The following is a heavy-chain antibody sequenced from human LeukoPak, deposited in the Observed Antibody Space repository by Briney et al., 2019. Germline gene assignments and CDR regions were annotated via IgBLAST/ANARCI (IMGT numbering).Heavy chain of an antibody. CDR2: IYSGGST. V-gene: IGHV3-53*01. CDR1: GLTVSSNF. Sequence: GGSLRLSRAASGLTVSSNFLSWVRQPPGKGLEWVSDIYSGGSTYYADSVKGRFTISRDNSKNTLYLQINSLRAEDTAVYYCTRGGGGSFPHYWGQGTLVTVSS. CDR3: TRGGGGSFPHY. D-gene: IGHD2-21*01. J-gene: IGHJ4*02.